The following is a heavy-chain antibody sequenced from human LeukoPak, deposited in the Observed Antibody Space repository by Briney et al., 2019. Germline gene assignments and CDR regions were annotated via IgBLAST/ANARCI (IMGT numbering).Heavy chain of an antibody. D-gene: IGHD1-26*01. CDR3: ARDLTTIVGAST. CDR2: IYYSGST. V-gene: IGHV4-30-4*08. J-gene: IGHJ5*02. CDR1: GGSFSGYY. Sequence: SETLSLTCAVYGGSFSGYYWSWIRQPPGKGLEWIGYIYYSGSTYYNPSLKSRVTISVDTSKNQFSLKLSSVTAADTAVYYCARDLTTIVGASTWGQGTLVTVSS.